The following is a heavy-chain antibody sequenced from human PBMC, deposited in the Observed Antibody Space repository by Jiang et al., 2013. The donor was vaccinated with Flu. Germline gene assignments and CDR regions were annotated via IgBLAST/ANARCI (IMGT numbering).Heavy chain of an antibody. CDR1: TASISYGDYY. J-gene: IGHJ3*02. D-gene: IGHD3-10*02. Sequence: GPGLVKSSQTLSLTCTVSTASISYGDYYWTWIRQPPGEGLEYIGHIYCSGNTYYNPSSRVELPYPWTLSKNQFSLKLTSVTAADTAVYYCAAATSVTMWAFDIWG. V-gene: IGHV4-30-4*01. CDR3: AAATSVTMWAFDI. CDR2: IYCSGNT.